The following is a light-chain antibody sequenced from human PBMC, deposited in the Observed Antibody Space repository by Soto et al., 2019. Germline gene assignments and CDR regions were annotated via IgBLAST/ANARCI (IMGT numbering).Light chain of an antibody. CDR2: DVS. V-gene: IGKV3-11*01. CDR3: QQRTNWPLT. Sequence: TQSPATLSLSPGERATLSCWASQSVSNSLAWYQQRPGQSPRLLIYDVSTRATGIPARFGGSGSGTDFTLTISSLETEDFAVYYCQQRTNWPLTFGGGTKVDIK. J-gene: IGKJ4*01. CDR1: QSVSNS.